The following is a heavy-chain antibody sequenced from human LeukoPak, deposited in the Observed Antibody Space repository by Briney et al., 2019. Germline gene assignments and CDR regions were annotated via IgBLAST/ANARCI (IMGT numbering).Heavy chain of an antibody. Sequence: GGSLRLSCAASGFTFSSHAMHWVRQAPGKGLEWVAFISYDGRSTFYADSVKGRFTISRDNAKNSVYLQMNSLRVEDTAVYYCARGLLWLFGGQGTLVTVSS. CDR3: ARGLLWLF. V-gene: IGHV3-30*04. D-gene: IGHD3-10*01. CDR2: ISYDGRST. J-gene: IGHJ4*02. CDR1: GFTFSSHA.